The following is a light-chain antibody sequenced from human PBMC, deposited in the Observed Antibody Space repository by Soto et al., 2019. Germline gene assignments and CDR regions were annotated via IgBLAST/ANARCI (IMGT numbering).Light chain of an antibody. J-gene: IGKJ1*01. V-gene: IGKV3-20*01. CDR3: QQYGSSGT. Sequence: EIVMTLSLATLSLTPGERATLSCRASQSVSNNYLAWYQQKPGQAPRLLIYGASNRATGIPDRFSGSGSGTDFTLTISRLEPEDFAVYYCQQYGSSGTFGQGTKVDIK. CDR1: QSVSNNY. CDR2: GAS.